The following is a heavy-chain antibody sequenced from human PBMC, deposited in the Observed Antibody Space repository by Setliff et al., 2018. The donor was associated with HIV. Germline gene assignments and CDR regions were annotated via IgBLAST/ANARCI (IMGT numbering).Heavy chain of an antibody. J-gene: IGHJ4*02. CDR2: IYYSGST. CDR3: ARQKTVTTYFDY. Sequence: KTSETLSLTCTVSGGSISSSSPFWGWIRQPPGKGLEWIGSIYYSGSTYYNPSLQSRVTISVDTSKNQFSLKLSSVTAADTAVYYCARQKTVTTYFDYWGQGTLVTVSS. D-gene: IGHD4-17*01. CDR1: GGSISSSSPF. V-gene: IGHV4-39*01.